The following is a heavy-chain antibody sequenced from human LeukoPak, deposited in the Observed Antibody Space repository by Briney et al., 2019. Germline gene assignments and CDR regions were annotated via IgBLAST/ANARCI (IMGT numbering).Heavy chain of an antibody. D-gene: IGHD1-26*01. J-gene: IGHJ3*02. CDR1: GYIFTTYG. CDR2: ISGYNGDT. Sequence: GSVKVSCKASGYIFTTYGISWVRQAPGQGLEWMGWISGYNGDTNYAQKLQGRVTMTTDTSTSTAYMELRSLTSDATAVYYCARDHGFSGGSYFDTFDIWGRGTMVTVSS. V-gene: IGHV1-18*01. CDR3: ARDHGFSGGSYFDTFDI.